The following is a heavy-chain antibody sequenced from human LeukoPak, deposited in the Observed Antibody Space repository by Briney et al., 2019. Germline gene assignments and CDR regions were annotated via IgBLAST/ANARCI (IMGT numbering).Heavy chain of an antibody. CDR3: ARTYCIGTSCPGVFEY. Sequence: ASVKVSCKASRYTFTSYDINWVRQATGQGLEWMGWMNPNSGNTGYAQKFQGRVTMTRNTSISTAYMGLSSLRSEDTAVYYCARTYCIGTSCPGVFEYWGQGTLVTVSS. CDR1: RYTFTSYD. CDR2: MNPNSGNT. D-gene: IGHD2-2*01. J-gene: IGHJ4*02. V-gene: IGHV1-8*01.